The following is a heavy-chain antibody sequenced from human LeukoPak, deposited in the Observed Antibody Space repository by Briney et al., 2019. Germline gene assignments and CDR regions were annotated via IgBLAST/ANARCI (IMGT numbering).Heavy chain of an antibody. J-gene: IGHJ6*03. CDR1: GFTFSSYW. Sequence: GGSLRLSCAASGFTFSSYWMSWVRQAPGKGLEWVANIKQEGSEKYYVDSVKGRFTISRDNAKNSLYLQMNSLRAEDTAVYYCAREGSSGWGAYYYYYMDVWGKGTTVTVSS. V-gene: IGHV3-7*01. CDR2: IKQEGSEK. CDR3: AREGSSGWGAYYYYYMDV. D-gene: IGHD6-19*01.